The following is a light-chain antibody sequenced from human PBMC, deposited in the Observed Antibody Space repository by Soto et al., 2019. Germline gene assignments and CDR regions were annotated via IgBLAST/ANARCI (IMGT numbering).Light chain of an antibody. Sequence: DIQMTQSPSSLSASVGDRVTITCRASQSISSYLNWYQQKPGKAPKLLIYAASSLQSGVPSRFSGSGSGTDFTRTISSLQPEDFATYYGQQSYSTPWPFGPGTKVDIK. CDR1: QSISSY. CDR3: QQSYSTPWP. CDR2: AAS. V-gene: IGKV1-39*01. J-gene: IGKJ3*01.